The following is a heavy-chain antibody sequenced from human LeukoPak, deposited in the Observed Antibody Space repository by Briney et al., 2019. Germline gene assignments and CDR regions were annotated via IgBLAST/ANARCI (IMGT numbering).Heavy chain of an antibody. Sequence: GASVKVSCRASGYTFTGYYMHWVRQAPGQGLEWMGWINPNSGGTNYAQKFQGRVTMTRDTSISTAYMELSRLRSDDTAVYYCARVRGIVGANAGPFILDAFDIWGQGTMVTVSS. CDR3: ARVRGIVGANAGPFILDAFDI. CDR1: GYTFTGYY. J-gene: IGHJ3*02. D-gene: IGHD1-26*01. V-gene: IGHV1-2*02. CDR2: INPNSGGT.